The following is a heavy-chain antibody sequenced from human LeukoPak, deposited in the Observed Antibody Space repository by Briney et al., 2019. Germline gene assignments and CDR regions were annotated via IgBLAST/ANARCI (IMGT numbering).Heavy chain of an antibody. CDR2: IYSGGTT. D-gene: IGHD4-17*01. CDR1: GFTVSSNY. CDR3: ARGSGDVIDY. V-gene: IGHV3-53*01. Sequence: GGSLRLSCAASGFTVSSNYMNWVRHAPGKGLEWVSVIYSGGTTYYADSVKGRFTISRDSSKNTLYLQMNSLRAEDTAVYYCARGSGDVIDYWGQGTLVTVSS. J-gene: IGHJ4*02.